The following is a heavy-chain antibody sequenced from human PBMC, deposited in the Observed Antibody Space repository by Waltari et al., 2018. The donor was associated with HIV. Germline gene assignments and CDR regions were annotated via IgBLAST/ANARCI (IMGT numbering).Heavy chain of an antibody. J-gene: IGHJ4*02. D-gene: IGHD6-19*01. V-gene: IGHV1-46*01. CDR1: GYTFTSYY. CDR2: INPSGGST. CDR3: ARDRGEKAVAGTMDY. Sequence: QVQLVQSGAEVKKPGASVKVSCKASGYTFTSYYMHWVRQAPGQGLEWMGIINPSGGSTSYAQKFQGRVTMTRDTSTSTVYMELSSLRSEDTAVYYCARDRGEKAVAGTMDYWGQGTLVTVSS.